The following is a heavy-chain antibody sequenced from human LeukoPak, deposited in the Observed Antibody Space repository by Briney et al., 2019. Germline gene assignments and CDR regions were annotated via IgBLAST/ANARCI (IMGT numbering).Heavy chain of an antibody. D-gene: IGHD1-26*01. CDR1: GGSINTYY. CDR3: ARAVGYYYYGMDV. Sequence: SETLSLTCTVSGGSINTYYWSWIRQPPGKGLEWIGYIYNSGSINYNPSLKSRVTISEDTSKNQFSLKMSSVTAADTAVYYCARAVGYYYYGMDVWGQGTTVTVSS. J-gene: IGHJ6*02. CDR2: IYNSGSI. V-gene: IGHV4-59*01.